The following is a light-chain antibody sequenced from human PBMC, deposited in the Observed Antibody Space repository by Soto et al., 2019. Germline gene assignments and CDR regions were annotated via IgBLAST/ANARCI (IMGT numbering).Light chain of an antibody. CDR1: EGINRY. CDR3: QQLNSYPRYS. V-gene: IGKV1-9*01. Sequence: DIQMTQSPSLLSASVGDTITITCRASEGINRYLAWYQQKPGKAPKLLIYDASTLQTGVPSRFTGSGSGTEFSLTINNLQPEDFATYYCQQLNSYPRYSFGQGT. CDR2: DAS. J-gene: IGKJ2*01.